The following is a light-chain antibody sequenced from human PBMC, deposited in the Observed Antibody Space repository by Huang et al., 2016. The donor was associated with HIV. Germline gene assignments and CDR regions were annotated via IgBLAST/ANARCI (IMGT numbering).Light chain of an antibody. J-gene: IGKJ2*01. V-gene: IGKV3-20*01. Sequence: EIVLTQSPGTLSLSPGERATLFCRAGQSVSSSYLTWYQQKPGQAPRLLIYGASSRATGIPDRCSGSGSGTDFTLTISRLEPEDFAVYYCQQYGSSPYTFGQGTKLEIK. CDR2: GAS. CDR1: QSVSSSY. CDR3: QQYGSSPYT.